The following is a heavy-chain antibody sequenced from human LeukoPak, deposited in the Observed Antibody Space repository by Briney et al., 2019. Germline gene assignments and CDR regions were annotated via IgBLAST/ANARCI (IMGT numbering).Heavy chain of an antibody. J-gene: IGHJ6*03. CDR1: GYTLTELS. CDR3: ATSVLGAHYYYYMDV. V-gene: IGHV1-24*01. CDR2: FDPEDGET. Sequence: ASVKVSCKVSGYTLTELSMHWVRQAPGKGLEWMGGFDPEDGETIYAQKFQGRVTMTEDTSTDTAYMELSSLRSEDTAVYYCATSVLGAHYYYYMDVWGKGTTVTVPS. D-gene: IGHD1-26*01.